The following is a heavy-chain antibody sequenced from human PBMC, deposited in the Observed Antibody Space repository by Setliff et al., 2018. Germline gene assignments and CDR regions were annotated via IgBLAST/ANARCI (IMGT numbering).Heavy chain of an antibody. CDR1: GGSISSSSYY. D-gene: IGHD6-6*01. J-gene: IGHJ4*02. Sequence: SETLSLTCTVSGGSISSSSYYWGWIRQPPGKGLEWIGSIYYRGSTYYNPSLESRVAISVDTSNNQFSLKLSSVTAADTAVYYCARTPYCSSSGGFDSWGQGILVTVSS. CDR3: ARTPYCSSSGGFDS. CDR2: IYYRGST. V-gene: IGHV4-39*07.